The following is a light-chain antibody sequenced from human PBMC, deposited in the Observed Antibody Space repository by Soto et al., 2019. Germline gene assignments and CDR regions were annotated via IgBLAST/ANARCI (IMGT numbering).Light chain of an antibody. J-gene: IGKJ5*01. CDR1: QSVSSN. CDR2: GAS. V-gene: IGKV3-15*01. CDR3: QQYNNWPRT. Sequence: MTQSPATLSVSPGERATLSCRASQSVSSNLAWYQQKPGQAPRLLIYGASTRATGIPARFSGSGSGTEFTLTISSLQSEDFAVYYCQQYNNWPRTFGQGTRLEI.